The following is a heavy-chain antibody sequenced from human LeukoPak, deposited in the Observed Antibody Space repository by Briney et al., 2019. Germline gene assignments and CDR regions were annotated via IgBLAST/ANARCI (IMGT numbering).Heavy chain of an antibody. CDR3: ARDPVPTVSTLDFDY. J-gene: IGHJ4*02. CDR1: GYTFTRYY. CDR2: INLSAGTT. V-gene: IGHV1-46*01. Sequence: ASVKLSCKTSGYTFTRYYLHWVRQDPGQGLEWMGIINLSAGTTSYAQKFQGRVAMTRDTSTSTVYMELSSLRSEDTAMYYCARDPVPTVSTLDFDYWGQGTLVTVSS. D-gene: IGHD4-17*01.